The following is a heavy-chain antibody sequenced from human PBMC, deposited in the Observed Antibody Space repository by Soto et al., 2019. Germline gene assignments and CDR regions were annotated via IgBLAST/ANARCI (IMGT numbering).Heavy chain of an antibody. J-gene: IGHJ4*02. V-gene: IGHV3-23*01. CDR3: AKGGLYISSSWYEGY. Sequence: VQLLESGGGLVQPGGSLRLSCAASGFTFSNYAMSWVRQAPGKGLEWVSSISGSGGSAYNADSVRGRFTISRDNSKNTLYLQMNSLRADDTAVYYCAKGGLYISSSWYEGYWGQGTMVTVSS. CDR2: ISGSGGSA. CDR1: GFTFSNYA. D-gene: IGHD6-13*01.